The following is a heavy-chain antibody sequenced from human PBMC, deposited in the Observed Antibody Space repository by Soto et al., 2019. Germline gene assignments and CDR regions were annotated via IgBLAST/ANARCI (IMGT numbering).Heavy chain of an antibody. CDR1: GGSISSGDYY. CDR3: ARVLVAVAGSGLNFDY. CDR2: IYYSGST. J-gene: IGHJ4*02. Sequence: SETLSLTCTVSGGSISSGDYYWSWIRQPPGKGLEWIGYIYYSGSTYYNPSLKSRVTISVDTSKNQFSLKLSSVTAADTAVYYCARVLVAVAGSGLNFDYWGQGTLVTVSS. D-gene: IGHD6-19*01. V-gene: IGHV4-30-4*01.